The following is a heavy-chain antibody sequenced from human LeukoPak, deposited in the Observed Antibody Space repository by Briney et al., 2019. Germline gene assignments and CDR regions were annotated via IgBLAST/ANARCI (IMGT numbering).Heavy chain of an antibody. CDR1: GFTFSYYW. CDR3: AKDLNYDFWSGYSFDY. V-gene: IGHV3-23*01. D-gene: IGHD3-3*01. Sequence: QPGGSLRLSCAASGFTFSYYWMNWVRQAPGKGLEWVSAISGSGGSTYYADSVKGRFTISRDNSKNTLYLQMNSLRAEDTAVYYCAKDLNYDFWSGYSFDYWGQGTLVTVSS. CDR2: ISGSGGST. J-gene: IGHJ4*02.